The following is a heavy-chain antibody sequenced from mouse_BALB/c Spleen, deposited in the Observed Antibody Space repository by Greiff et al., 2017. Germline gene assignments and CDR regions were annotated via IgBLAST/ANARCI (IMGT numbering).Heavy chain of an antibody. D-gene: IGHD1-2*01. Sequence: EVKVVESGPSLVKPSQTLSLTCSVTGDSITSGYWHWIRKFPGNKLEYMGYISYSGSTYYNPSLKSRISIIRDTSKNQYYLQLNTVTTEDTATYYCARYYGPLYAMDYWGQGTSVTVSS. CDR2: ISYSGST. J-gene: IGHJ4*01. CDR3: ARYYGPLYAMDY. CDR1: GDSITSGY. V-gene: IGHV3-8*02.